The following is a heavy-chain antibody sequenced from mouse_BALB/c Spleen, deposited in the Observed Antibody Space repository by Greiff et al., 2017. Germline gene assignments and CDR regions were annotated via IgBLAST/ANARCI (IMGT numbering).Heavy chain of an antibody. CDR2: IDPENGNT. D-gene: IGHD2-2*01. J-gene: IGHJ3*01. Sequence: EVKLQESGAELVRPGALVKLSCKASGFNIKDYYIHWVKQRPEQGLEWIGWIDPENGNTIYDPKFQGKASITADTSSNTAYLQLSSLTSEDTAVYYCAYGYDGVFAYWGQGTLVTVSA. V-gene: IGHV14-1*02. CDR1: GFNIKDYY. CDR3: AYGYDGVFAY.